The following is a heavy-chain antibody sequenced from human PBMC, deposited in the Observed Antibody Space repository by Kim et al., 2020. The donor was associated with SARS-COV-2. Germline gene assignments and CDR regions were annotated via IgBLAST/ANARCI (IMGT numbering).Heavy chain of an antibody. D-gene: IGHD2-15*01. Sequence: YADSVKGRFTISRDNARNSVYLQISSLRPEDTALYYCAKEDRGSRGFLDYWGQGVLLTVSS. CDR3: AKEDRGSRGFLDY. J-gene: IGHJ4*02. V-gene: IGHV3-9*01.